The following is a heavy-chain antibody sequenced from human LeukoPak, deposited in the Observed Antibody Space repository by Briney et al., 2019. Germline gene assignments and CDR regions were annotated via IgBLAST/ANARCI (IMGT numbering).Heavy chain of an antibody. CDR3: ARERNVRGSVIFGY. D-gene: IGHD3-10*01. CDR2: ISYDGSNK. J-gene: IGHJ4*02. CDR1: GFTFSSYA. V-gene: IGHV3-30-3*01. Sequence: GGSLRLSCAASGFTFSSYAMHWVRQAPGKGLEWVAVISYDGSNKYYADSVKGRFTISRDNAKNSLYLQMNSLRAEDTAVYYCARERNVRGSVIFGYWGQGTLVTVSS.